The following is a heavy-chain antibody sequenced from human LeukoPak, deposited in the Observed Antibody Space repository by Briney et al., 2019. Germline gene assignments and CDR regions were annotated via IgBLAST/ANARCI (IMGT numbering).Heavy chain of an antibody. V-gene: IGHV3-23*01. D-gene: IGHD5-24*01. CDR1: GFTFSSYA. CDR3: ARGSALRRWLQLSPYYFDY. J-gene: IGHJ4*02. CDR2: ISGSGGST. Sequence: PGGSLRLSCAASGFTFSSYAMSWVRQAPGKGLEWVSAISGSGGSTYYADSVKGRFTISRDNSKNTLYLQMNSLRAEDTAVYYCARGSALRRWLQLSPYYFDYWGQGTLVTVSS.